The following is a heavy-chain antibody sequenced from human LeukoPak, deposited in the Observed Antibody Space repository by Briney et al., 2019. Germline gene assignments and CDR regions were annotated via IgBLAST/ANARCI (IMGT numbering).Heavy chain of an antibody. V-gene: IGHV3-43D*03. J-gene: IGHJ4*02. Sequence: PGGSLRLSCAASGFTFDDYALHWVRQFPGKGLEWVSLISWDGGRTYYADSVKGRFTISRDNSKNSLYLQMNSLRTEDTALYYCAKDKLDGSGSYYFDHWGQGTLVTVSS. D-gene: IGHD3-10*01. CDR3: AKDKLDGSGSYYFDH. CDR2: ISWDGGRT. CDR1: GFTFDDYA.